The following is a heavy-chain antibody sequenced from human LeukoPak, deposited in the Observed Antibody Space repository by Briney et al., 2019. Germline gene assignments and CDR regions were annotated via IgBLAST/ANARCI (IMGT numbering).Heavy chain of an antibody. CDR2: VSISSGTI. Sequence: GGSLRLSCAASGFTFSGHNMNWVRQAPGKGLEWISFVSISSGTIYYADSVNGRFRISRDNAKSSLDLEMNSLRTEDTAVYYCARGFATYDSSGYYYRRHAFDIWGQGTMVTVSS. V-gene: IGHV3-48*04. D-gene: IGHD3-22*01. CDR1: GFTFSGHN. CDR3: ARGFATYDSSGYYYRRHAFDI. J-gene: IGHJ3*02.